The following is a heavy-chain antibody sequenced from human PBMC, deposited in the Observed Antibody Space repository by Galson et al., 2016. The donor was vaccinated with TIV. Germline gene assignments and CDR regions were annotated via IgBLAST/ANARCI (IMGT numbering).Heavy chain of an antibody. D-gene: IGHD2-2*02. Sequence: SLRLSCAASGFTFSDYYMSWIRQAPGKGLEWVSCIGSSGRDMYYADSVKGRFTISRDNAKNSLYLQMNSLRAEDTALYYCARDCSSTNCYSDPIYFDYWGQGILVTVSS. CDR2: IGSSGRDM. V-gene: IGHV3-11*01. J-gene: IGHJ4*02. CDR1: GFTFSDYY. CDR3: ARDCSSTNCYSDPIYFDY.